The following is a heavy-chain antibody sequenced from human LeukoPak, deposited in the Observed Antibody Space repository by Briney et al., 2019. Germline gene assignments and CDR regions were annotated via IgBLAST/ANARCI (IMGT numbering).Heavy chain of an antibody. D-gene: IGHD1-26*01. Sequence: ASVKGSCKASGYTFTCYYMHWVRQAPGQGLEWMGWIKPNSGGTNYAQKFQGRVTMTRDTSISTAYMELSRLRSDDTAVYYCARSEDSGSYYVSFDYWGQGTLVTVSS. V-gene: IGHV1-2*02. CDR2: IKPNSGGT. CDR3: ARSEDSGSYYVSFDY. J-gene: IGHJ4*02. CDR1: GYTFTCYY.